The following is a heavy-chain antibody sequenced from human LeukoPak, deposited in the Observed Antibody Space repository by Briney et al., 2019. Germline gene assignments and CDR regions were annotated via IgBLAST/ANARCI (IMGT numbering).Heavy chain of an antibody. D-gene: IGHD6-13*01. V-gene: IGHV4-39*01. CDR1: GGSISSSSYY. J-gene: IGHJ4*02. CDR3: AGSSSSWYQVY. Sequence: SETLSLTCTVSGGSISSSSYYWGWIRQPPGKGLEWIGSIYYSGSTYYNPSLKSRVTISVDTSKNQFSLKLSSVTAADTAVYYCAGSSSSWYQVYWGQGTLVTDSS. CDR2: IYYSGST.